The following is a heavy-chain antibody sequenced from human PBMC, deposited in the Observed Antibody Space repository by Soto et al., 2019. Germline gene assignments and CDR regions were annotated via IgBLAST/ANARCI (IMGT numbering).Heavy chain of an antibody. V-gene: IGHV3-33*01. CDR1: GCAFSVYG. J-gene: IGHJ4*02. D-gene: IGHD6-13*01. Sequence: GGSKRVSCAAAGCAFSVYGRHWVRKDTGKGLEWVAIIYSGGSNEYYADSVKGRFTISRDNSRNTLDLQMSSLRVEDTAVYYCARDANHGFSSSWFLDFWGQGTPVTVSS. CDR3: ARDANHGFSSSWFLDF. CDR2: IYSGGSNE.